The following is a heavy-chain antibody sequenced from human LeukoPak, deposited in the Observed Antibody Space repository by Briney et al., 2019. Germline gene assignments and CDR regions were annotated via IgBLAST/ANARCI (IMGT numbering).Heavy chain of an antibody. CDR3: ARALLWFGDAFDI. CDR2: IYHSGST. J-gene: IGHJ3*02. D-gene: IGHD3-10*01. V-gene: IGHV4-30-2*01. CDR1: GGSISSGGYS. Sequence: SETLSLTCAVSGGSISSGGYSWSWIRQPPGKGLEWIGYIYHSGSTYYNPSLKSRVTISVDRSKNQFSLKLSSVTAADTAVYYCARALLWFGDAFDIWGQGTMVTVSS.